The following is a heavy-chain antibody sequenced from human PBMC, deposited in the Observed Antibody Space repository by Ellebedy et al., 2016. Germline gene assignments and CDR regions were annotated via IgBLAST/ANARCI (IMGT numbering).Heavy chain of an antibody. CDR1: GFTFSSYA. CDR3: ARGGAAAGMYYYGMDV. J-gene: IGHJ6*02. V-gene: IGHV3-30*04. D-gene: IGHD6-13*01. CDR2: ISYDGSNK. Sequence: GGSLRLXXAASGFTFSSYAMHWVRQAPGKGLEWVAVISYDGSNKYYADSVKGRFTISRDNSKNTLYLQMNSLRAEDTAVYYCARGGAAAGMYYYGMDVWGQGTTVTVSS.